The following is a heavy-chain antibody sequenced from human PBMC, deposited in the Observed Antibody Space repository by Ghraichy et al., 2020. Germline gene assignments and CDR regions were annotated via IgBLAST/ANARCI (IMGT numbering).Heavy chain of an antibody. Sequence: SETLSLTCTVSGGSINSRSYFWGWIRQPPGKGLEWIGSIFYSGSTYYNPSLEGRITISVDTSKNQFSLNLRSVTAADTAVYYCATPFSWGQGTLVTVSP. CDR1: GGSINSRSYF. J-gene: IGHJ5*02. CDR2: IFYSGST. CDR3: ATPFS. D-gene: IGHD2/OR15-2a*01. V-gene: IGHV4-39*01.